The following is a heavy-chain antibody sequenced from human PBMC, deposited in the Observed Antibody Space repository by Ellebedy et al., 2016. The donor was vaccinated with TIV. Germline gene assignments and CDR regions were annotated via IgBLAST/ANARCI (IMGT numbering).Heavy chain of an antibody. J-gene: IGHJ4*02. CDR1: GAAISSSSFS. CDR2: IYSSGST. D-gene: IGHD3-3*01. V-gene: IGHV4-39*07. Sequence: MPSETLSLTFTVPGAAISSSSFSGGWIRQHPRKGLEWIGRIYSSGSTFYSPSLKSRVTISVDTYKNQFSLNLSSVTAADTAVDYCARVLRGGRYGDYFDYWGQGTLVTVSS. CDR3: ARVLRGGRYGDYFDY.